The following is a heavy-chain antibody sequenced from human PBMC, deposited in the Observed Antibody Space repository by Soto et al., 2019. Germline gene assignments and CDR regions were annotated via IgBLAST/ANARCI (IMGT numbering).Heavy chain of an antibody. CDR2: ISYSGNP. Sequence: QVQLQESGPGLVKPSQTLSLTCTVSGGSISSGGHYWSWIRQHPGKGLEWIGYISYSGNPYFNPSLKSRLVISVDTSKNQFSLKVTSVTAADTAVYYCARSFTTTTHANWFDPWGQGTLVTVSS. CDR1: GGSISSGGHY. CDR3: ARSFTTTTHANWFDP. J-gene: IGHJ5*02. D-gene: IGHD1-1*01. V-gene: IGHV4-31*03.